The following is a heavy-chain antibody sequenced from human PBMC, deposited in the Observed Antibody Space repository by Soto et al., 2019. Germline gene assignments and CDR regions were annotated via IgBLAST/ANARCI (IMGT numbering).Heavy chain of an antibody. CDR3: ARGLIVMLAGIEELINSHFDS. D-gene: IGHD2-21*02. J-gene: IGHJ4*02. Sequence: PSETLSLTCTVSDASINSGGYYWSWIRQHPGKGLEGIGFIYYSGTTYYNPSLKSRVTTSVDTSKNQFSLRLSSVTAADTAVYYCARGLIVMLAGIEELINSHFDSWGQGALVTVSS. V-gene: IGHV4-31*03. CDR1: DASINSGGYY. CDR2: IYYSGTT.